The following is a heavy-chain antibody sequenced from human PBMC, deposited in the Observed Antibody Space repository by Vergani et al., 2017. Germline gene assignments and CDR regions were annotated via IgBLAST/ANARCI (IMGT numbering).Heavy chain of an antibody. CDR3: ARSDSSHYTRLYYYYYGMDV. CDR2: IYYSGST. D-gene: IGHD2-2*02. CDR1: GGSISSYY. J-gene: IGHJ6*02. V-gene: IGHV4-59*01. Sequence: QVQLQESGPGLVKPSETLSLTCTVSGGSISSYYWSWIRQPPGKGLEWIGYIYYSGSTNYNPSLKSRVTISVDTSKNHFSLKLSSVTAADTAVYYCARSDSSHYTRLYYYYYGMDVWGQGTTVTVSS.